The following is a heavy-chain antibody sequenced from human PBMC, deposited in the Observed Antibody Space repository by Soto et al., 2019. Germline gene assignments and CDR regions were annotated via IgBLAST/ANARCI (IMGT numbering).Heavy chain of an antibody. CDR1: GFSFRSYA. CDR3: ARDRFRTASSCYFT. J-gene: IGHJ5*02. CDR2: ISGDAATT. Sequence: EVLLLDSGGGLVHPGGSLRLSCAGSGFSFRSYAIAWVRQAPGKGLEWVSAISGDAATTSYAESVKGRFAISRDNSKSTLYLQMSSLRVEDTAVYYCARDRFRTASSCYFTWGQGTLVTVSS. D-gene: IGHD2-2*01. V-gene: IGHV3-23*01.